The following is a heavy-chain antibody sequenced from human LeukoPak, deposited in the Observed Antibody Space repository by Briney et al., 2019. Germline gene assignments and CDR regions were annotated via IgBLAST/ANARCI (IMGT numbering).Heavy chain of an antibody. D-gene: IGHD6-13*01. CDR3: AILIAAAGPYFDY. J-gene: IGHJ4*02. V-gene: IGHV5-51*01. Sequence: RGESLKISCKGGGYSFTNYWIVWVRQMPGKGLEWMGVIYYDDSETQYSPSFQGQVTISVDKSISTVYLQWSALRASDSAMYYCAILIAAAGPYFDYWGQGTLVTVSS. CDR2: IYYDDSET. CDR1: GYSFTNYW.